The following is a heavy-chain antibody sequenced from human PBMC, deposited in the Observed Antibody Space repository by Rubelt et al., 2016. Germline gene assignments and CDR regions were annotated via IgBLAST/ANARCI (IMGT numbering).Heavy chain of an antibody. CDR1: GFSFRSYS. J-gene: IGHJ5*02. D-gene: IGHD3-10*01. V-gene: IGHV3-48*01. CDR2: ISSTSGTL. CDR3: AITLVRGADDKGFDP. Sequence: EVRLVESGGGLVQPGGSLRLSCAASGFSFRSYSMNWVRQAPGKGLEWIAYISSTSGTLSYAASVKGRFTVARDNAINSMYLQMRSLRAEDTAVYYCAITLVRGADDKGFDPWGQGTLVTVSS.